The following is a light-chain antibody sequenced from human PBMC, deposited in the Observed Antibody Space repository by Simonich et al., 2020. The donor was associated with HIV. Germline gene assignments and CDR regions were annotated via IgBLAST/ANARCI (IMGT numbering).Light chain of an antibody. V-gene: IGLV2-8*01. CDR2: DVR. J-gene: IGLJ2*01. CDR1: SSDVGGYNY. Sequence: QSALTQPPSASGSPGQSVTISCTGTSSDVGGYNYVSWYQQYPGKAPKLMIYDVRPRPSGVPHRFSGPKSGNTAALTVSGLQAEDEADYYCSAYVGNNVLFGGGTKLIVL. CDR3: SAYVGNNVL.